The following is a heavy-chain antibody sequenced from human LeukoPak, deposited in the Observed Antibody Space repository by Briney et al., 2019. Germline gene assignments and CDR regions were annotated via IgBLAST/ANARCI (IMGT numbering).Heavy chain of an antibody. V-gene: IGHV4-59*12. Sequence: PSETLSLTCTVSGGSISSYYWSWIRQPPGKGLEWIGYIYYSGSTYYNPSLKSRVTISVDTSKNQFSLKLSSVTAADTAVYYCARAVAARPFDYWGQGTLVTVSS. D-gene: IGHD6-6*01. CDR1: GGSISSYY. CDR3: ARAVAARPFDY. CDR2: IYYSGST. J-gene: IGHJ4*02.